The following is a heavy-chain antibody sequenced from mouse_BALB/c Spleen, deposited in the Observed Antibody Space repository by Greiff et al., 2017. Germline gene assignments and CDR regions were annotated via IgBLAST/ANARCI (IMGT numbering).Heavy chain of an antibody. CDR2: ISSGSSTI. CDR3: ARGTFYYGYAMDY. V-gene: IGHV5-17*02. J-gene: IGHJ4*01. CDR1: GFTFSSFG. Sequence: EVHLVESGGGLVQPGGSRKLSCAASGFTFSSFGMHWVRQAPEKGLEWVAYISSGSSTIYYADTVKGRFTISRDNPKNTLFLQMTSLRSEDTAMYYCARGTFYYGYAMDYWGQGTSVTVSS. D-gene: IGHD1-1*01.